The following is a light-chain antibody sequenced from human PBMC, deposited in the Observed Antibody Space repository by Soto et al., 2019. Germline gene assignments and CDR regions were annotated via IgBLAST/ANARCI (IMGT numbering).Light chain of an antibody. J-gene: IGKJ1*01. CDR1: QSVSSSY. V-gene: IGKV3-20*01. CDR2: GAS. Sequence: EIVLTQSPGTLSLSPGERATHSCRASQSVSSSYLAWYQQKPGQAPRLLIFGASTRATGIPDRFSGSGSGTDFTLTISRLEPEDFAVYFCQQYSTSPRTFGQGTKVEIK. CDR3: QQYSTSPRT.